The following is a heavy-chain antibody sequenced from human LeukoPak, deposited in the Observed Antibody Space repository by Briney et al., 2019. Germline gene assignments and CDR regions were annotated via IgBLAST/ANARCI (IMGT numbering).Heavy chain of an antibody. Sequence: SETLSLTCTVSGGSISSYYWSWIRQPPGKGLEWIGYIYYSGSTNYNPSLKSRVTISVDTSKNQFSLKLSSVTAADTAVYYCARELGYCSGGSCYRYGFDPWGQGTLVTVSS. CDR2: IYYSGST. CDR1: GGSISSYY. J-gene: IGHJ5*02. V-gene: IGHV4-59*01. CDR3: ARELGYCSGGSCYRYGFDP. D-gene: IGHD2-15*01.